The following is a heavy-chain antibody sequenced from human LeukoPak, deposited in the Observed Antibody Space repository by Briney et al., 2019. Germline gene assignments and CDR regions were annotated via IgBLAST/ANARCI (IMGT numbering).Heavy chain of an antibody. CDR2: IYTSGST. Sequence: SETLSLTCTVSGYSISSGYYWSWIRQPAGKGLEWIGRIYTSGSTNYNPSLKSRVTISVDTSKNQFSLKLSSVTAADTAVYYCAREAYYYGSVPDPWGQGTLVTVSS. V-gene: IGHV4-61*02. D-gene: IGHD3-10*01. J-gene: IGHJ5*02. CDR3: AREAYYYGSVPDP. CDR1: GYSISSGYY.